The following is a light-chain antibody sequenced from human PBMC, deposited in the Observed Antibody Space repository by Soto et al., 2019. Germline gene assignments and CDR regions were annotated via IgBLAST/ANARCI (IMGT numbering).Light chain of an antibody. CDR3: QQYDNLPLT. V-gene: IGKV1-33*01. CDR2: DAS. J-gene: IGKJ5*01. CDR1: QDISNY. Sequence: DIQMTQSPSSLSASVGDRVTITCQASQDISNYLNWYQQKPGKAPKLLIYDASNLETGVPSRFSGSGSGTDFTCNISSLQPEDIATYYFQQYDNLPLTFGQGTRLEIK.